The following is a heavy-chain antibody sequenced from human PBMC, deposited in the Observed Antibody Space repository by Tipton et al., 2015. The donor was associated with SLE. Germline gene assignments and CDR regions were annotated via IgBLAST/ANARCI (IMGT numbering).Heavy chain of an antibody. CDR1: GFTFSSYG. J-gene: IGHJ3*02. CDR3: ARGSRLTAVQGDAFDI. CDR2: IRYDGSNK. D-gene: IGHD2-21*02. V-gene: IGHV3-30*02. Sequence: SGFTFSSYGMHWVRQAPGKGLEWVAFIRYDGSNKYYADSVKGRFTISRDNSKNTLYLQMNSLRAEDTAVYYCARGSRLTAVQGDAFDIWGQGTMVTVSS.